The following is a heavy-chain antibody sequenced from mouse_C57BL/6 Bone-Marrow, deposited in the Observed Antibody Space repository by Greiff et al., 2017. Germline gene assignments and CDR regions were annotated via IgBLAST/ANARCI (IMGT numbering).Heavy chain of an antibody. V-gene: IGHV1-47*01. J-gene: IGHJ3*01. D-gene: IGHD1-1*02. CDR1: GYTFTTYT. Sequence: QVQLQQSGAELVKPGASVKMSCKASGYTFTTYTIEWMKQKHGQSLEWIGNFHPYNDDTKYNEKFKGKATLTVEKSSSTVYLELSRLTSDDSAVYDCAISHYGGYTAYWGQGTLVTVSA. CDR3: AISHYGGYTAY. CDR2: FHPYNDDT.